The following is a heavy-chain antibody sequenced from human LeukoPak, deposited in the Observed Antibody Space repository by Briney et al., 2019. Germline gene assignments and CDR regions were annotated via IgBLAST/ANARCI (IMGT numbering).Heavy chain of an antibody. CDR3: VRCRGWVDH. CDR1: GVTFTAYA. V-gene: IGHV3-7*01. Sequence: PGGTLTLTCTASGVTFTAYAMSWFRQTPEKGLEWVANIHDDGIVTNYVDSVEGRFTTSRDNARKYVVLLMNILGVDATSLYYSVRCRGWVDHWGQGTLVTVSS. J-gene: IGHJ4*02. CDR2: IHDDGIVT. D-gene: IGHD3-16*01.